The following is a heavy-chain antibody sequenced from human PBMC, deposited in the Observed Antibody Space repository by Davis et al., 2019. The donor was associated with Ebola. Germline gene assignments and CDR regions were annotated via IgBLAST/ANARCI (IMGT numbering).Heavy chain of an antibody. J-gene: IGHJ4*02. Sequence: GESLKISCAASGFSFEDHGMSWIRQAPGKGLEWVAVVSHSERERFYADSVKGRFTISRDNSENTLYLQMSSLTVDDTAVYYCVRAVFHEVLDYWGQGTPVTVSS. CDR1: GFSFEDHG. CDR3: VRAVFHEVLDY. CDR2: VSHSERER. D-gene: IGHD3-3*01. V-gene: IGHV3-30*03.